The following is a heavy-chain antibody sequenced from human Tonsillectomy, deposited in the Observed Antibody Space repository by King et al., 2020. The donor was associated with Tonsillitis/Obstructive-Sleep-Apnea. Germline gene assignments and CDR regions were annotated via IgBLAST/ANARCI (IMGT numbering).Heavy chain of an antibody. V-gene: IGHV5-51*01. J-gene: IGHJ6*03. CDR3: ARGSTDYYYYMDF. Sequence: QLVQSGAEVKKPGESLKISCKGSGYSFTSYWIAWVRQMPGKGLEWMGIIYPDDSDTRYSPSFQGHVTISADKSISTAYLQWSSLKASDTAMYYCARGSTDYYYYMDFWGKGTTVTVSS. CDR1: GYSFTSYW. CDR2: IYPDDSDT. D-gene: IGHD2-2*01.